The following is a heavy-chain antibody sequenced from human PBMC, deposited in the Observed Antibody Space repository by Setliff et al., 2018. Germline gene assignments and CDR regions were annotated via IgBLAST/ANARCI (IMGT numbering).Heavy chain of an antibody. CDR1: GYMFTTYG. Sequence: ASVKVSCKTSGYMFTTYGISWVRQAPGQGLEWMGRVFTATDDTQFRTEFQGRVSVTRDTSMSTTYMELSGLRSDDTAVYYCVRQDILTGYYAFDYWGQGTLVTVSS. V-gene: IGHV1-18*01. CDR2: VFTATDDT. D-gene: IGHD3-9*01. CDR3: VRQDILTGYYAFDY. J-gene: IGHJ4*02.